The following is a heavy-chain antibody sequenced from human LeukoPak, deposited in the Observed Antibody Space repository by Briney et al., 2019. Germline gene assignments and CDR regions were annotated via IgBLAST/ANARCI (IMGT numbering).Heavy chain of an antibody. V-gene: IGHV4-39*01. Sequence: SETLSLTCTVSGGSISSGSYYWNWIRQPPGKGLEWIGSIYYSGSTYYNPSLKSRVTISVDTSKNQFSLKLSSVTAADTAVYYCARPHRASWFDHWGQGILVTVSS. CDR1: GGSISSGSYY. J-gene: IGHJ5*02. CDR2: IYYSGST. CDR3: ARPHRASWFDH.